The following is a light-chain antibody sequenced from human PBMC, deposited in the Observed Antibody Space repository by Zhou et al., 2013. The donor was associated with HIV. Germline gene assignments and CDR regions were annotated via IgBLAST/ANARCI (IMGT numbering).Light chain of an antibody. J-gene: IGKJ1*01. CDR2: GAS. V-gene: IGKV3-15*01. Sequence: IVMTQSPATLSVSPGERATLSCRASHSISSNLAWYQQKPGQAPRLLIYGASSRATGVPARFSGSGSGTEFTLTISSMQSEDFAVYHCQQYGSSPRTFGQGTKVE. CDR1: HSISSN. CDR3: QQYGSSPRT.